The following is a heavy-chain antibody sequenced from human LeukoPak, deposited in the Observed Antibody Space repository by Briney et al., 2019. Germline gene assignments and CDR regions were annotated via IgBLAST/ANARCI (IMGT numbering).Heavy chain of an antibody. CDR3: AADHYAGYYYDSSGPY. J-gene: IGHJ4*02. CDR2: IVVGSGNT. CDR1: GFTFTSSA. V-gene: IGHV1-58*02. Sequence: GASVKVSCKASGFTFTSSAMQWVRQARGQCLEWIGWIVVGSGNTNYAQKFQERVTITRDMSTSTAYMELSSLRSEDTAVYYCAADHYAGYYYDSSGPYWGQGTLVTVSS. D-gene: IGHD3-22*01.